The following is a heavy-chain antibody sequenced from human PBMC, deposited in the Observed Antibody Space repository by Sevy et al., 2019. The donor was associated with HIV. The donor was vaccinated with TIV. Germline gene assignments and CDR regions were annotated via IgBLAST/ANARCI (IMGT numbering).Heavy chain of an antibody. CDR3: ARGGYSYGTGAFDI. J-gene: IGHJ3*02. V-gene: IGHV1-69*13. CDR2: VIPIFGTA. CDR1: GGTFSSYA. D-gene: IGHD5-18*01. Sequence: ASVKVSCKASGGTFSSYAISWVRQAPGQGLEWMGGVIPIFGTANYAQKFQGGVTITSYESTSPAYMELSSLRSEDTAVYYCARGGYSYGTGAFDIWGQGTMVTV.